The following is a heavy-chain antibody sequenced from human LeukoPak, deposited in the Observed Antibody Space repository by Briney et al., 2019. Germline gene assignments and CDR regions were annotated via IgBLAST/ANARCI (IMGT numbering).Heavy chain of an antibody. J-gene: IGHJ4*02. CDR3: ARSNHADDY. CDR2: INTGVSST. Sequence: PGGSLRLSCAASGFTFSNYWMHWVRQVAGKGLVWVSRINTGVSSTTYADSVNGPFTTSRDNSKNTLYLKTNSLSAEDTAVYYCARSNHADDYWGQGTLVTVSS. V-gene: IGHV3-74*01. D-gene: IGHD4-11*01. CDR1: GFTFSNYW.